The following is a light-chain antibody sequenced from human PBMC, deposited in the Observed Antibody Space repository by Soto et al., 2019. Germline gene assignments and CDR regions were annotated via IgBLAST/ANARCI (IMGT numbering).Light chain of an antibody. J-gene: IGKJ4*01. Sequence: IVLTQSPGTLSLSPGEGATLSCRASQSVSSNYLAWYQQKPGQAPRLLIYGASTRATGIPARFSGSGSGTEFTLTISSLQSEDFAVYYCQQYNNWPPLTFGGGTKVEIK. CDR1: QSVSSN. CDR2: GAS. V-gene: IGKV3D-15*01. CDR3: QQYNNWPPLT.